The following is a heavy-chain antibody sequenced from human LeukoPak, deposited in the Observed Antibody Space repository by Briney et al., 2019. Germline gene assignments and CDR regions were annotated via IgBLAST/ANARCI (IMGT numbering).Heavy chain of an antibody. Sequence: ASVMVSCKASGYTFTGYYMHWVRQAPGQGLEWMGRINPNSGGTNYAQKFQGRVTMTRDTSISTAYMELSRLRSDDTAVYYCARAKSSYGVTDYWGQGTLVTVSS. J-gene: IGHJ4*02. D-gene: IGHD4-17*01. CDR2: INPNSGGT. V-gene: IGHV1-2*06. CDR3: ARAKSSYGVTDY. CDR1: GYTFTGYY.